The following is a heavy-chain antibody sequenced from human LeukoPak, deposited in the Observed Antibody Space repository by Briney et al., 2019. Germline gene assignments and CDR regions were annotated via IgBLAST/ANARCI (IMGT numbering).Heavy chain of an antibody. J-gene: IGHJ6*04. CDR2: ISAYNGNT. CDR3: ARKFLGYCSSTSCLYGMDV. D-gene: IGHD2-2*01. V-gene: IGHV1-18*04. Sequence: ASVKVSCKASGYTFTSYGISWVRQAPGQGLEWMGWISAYNGNTNYAQKLQGRVTMTTDTSTSTAYMELRSLRSDDTAVYYCARKFLGYCSSTSCLYGMDVWGKGTTVTISS. CDR1: GYTFTSYG.